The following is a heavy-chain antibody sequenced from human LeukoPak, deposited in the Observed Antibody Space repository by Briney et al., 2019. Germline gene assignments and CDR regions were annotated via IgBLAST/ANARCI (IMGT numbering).Heavy chain of an antibody. J-gene: IGHJ6*02. CDR3: ARRDCRSTSCYNANYGLDV. D-gene: IGHD2-2*02. CDR1: GYTFTDYL. CDR2: MNPNSGGT. Sequence: EASVKVSCKASGYTFTDYLMHWVRQAPGQGLEWMGWMNPNSGGTNYAQQFQGRVTMTRDTSISTAYMELSRLRSDDTAVYYCARRDCRSTSCYNANYGLDVWGQGTTVTVSS. V-gene: IGHV1-2*02.